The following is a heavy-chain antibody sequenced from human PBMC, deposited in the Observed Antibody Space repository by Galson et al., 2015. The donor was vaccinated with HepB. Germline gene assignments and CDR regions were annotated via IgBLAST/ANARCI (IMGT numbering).Heavy chain of an antibody. CDR3: AKDMRDGYPLEFDY. CDR1: GFSFNTHT. J-gene: IGHJ4*02. V-gene: IGHV3-30*04. Sequence: SLRLSCAASGFSFNTHTMQWVRQAPGKGLEWVAVISYDGSTKYYGGSVEGRFTISRDNSENTLYLQMNTMRAEDTAVYYCAKDMRDGYPLEFDYGGQGTLVIVSS. D-gene: IGHD5-24*01. CDR2: ISYDGSTK.